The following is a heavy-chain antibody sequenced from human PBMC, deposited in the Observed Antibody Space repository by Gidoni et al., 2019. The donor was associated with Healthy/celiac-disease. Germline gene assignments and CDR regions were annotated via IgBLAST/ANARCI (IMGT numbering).Heavy chain of an antibody. CDR2: ISGSGGST. Sequence: EVQLVESGGGLVQPEGSLRLSCAASGFTFSSYAMSWVRQAPGKGLEWFSAISGSGGSTYYADSVKGRFTISRDNSKNTLYLQMNSLRAEDTAVYYCAKDIEYSSSFWDYWGQGTLVTVSS. CDR3: AKDIEYSSSFWDY. J-gene: IGHJ4*02. D-gene: IGHD6-6*01. V-gene: IGHV3-23*04. CDR1: GFTFSSYA.